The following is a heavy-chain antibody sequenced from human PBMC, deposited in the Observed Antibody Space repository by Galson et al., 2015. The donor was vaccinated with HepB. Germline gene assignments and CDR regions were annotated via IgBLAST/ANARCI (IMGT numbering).Heavy chain of an antibody. Sequence: SLRLSCAASGFTFSSYGMHWVRQAPGKGLEWVAVISYDGSNKYYEDSVKGRFTISRDTSKNTLYLQMNSLRAEDTAVYYCAKVERYCSSTSCYLPYYYGMDVWGQGTTVTVSS. D-gene: IGHD2-2*01. CDR2: ISYDGSNK. V-gene: IGHV3-30*18. CDR3: AKVERYCSSTSCYLPYYYGMDV. CDR1: GFTFSSYG. J-gene: IGHJ6*02.